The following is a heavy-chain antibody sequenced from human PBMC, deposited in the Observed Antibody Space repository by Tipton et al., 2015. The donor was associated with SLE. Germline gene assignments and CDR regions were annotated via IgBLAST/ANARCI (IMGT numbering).Heavy chain of an antibody. D-gene: IGHD6-19*01. CDR2: INHSGST. CDR3: ARDRVAVATYYGMDV. J-gene: IGHJ6*02. V-gene: IGHV4-34*01. Sequence: TLSLTCAVYGGSFSGYYWSWIRQPPGKGLEWIGEINHSGSTNYNPSPKSRVTISVDTSKNQFSLKLSSVTAADTAVYYCARDRVAVATYYGMDVWGQGTTVTVSS. CDR1: GGSFSGYY.